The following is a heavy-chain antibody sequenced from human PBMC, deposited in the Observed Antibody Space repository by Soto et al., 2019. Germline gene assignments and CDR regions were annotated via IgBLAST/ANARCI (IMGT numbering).Heavy chain of an antibody. J-gene: IGHJ4*02. CDR3: AAEVEMATAY. V-gene: IGHV1-58*01. CDR1: RVAFASCA. Sequence: SVKASSNASRVAFASCALQSVRQARGQRLEWIGWIVVGSGNTNDAQKFQERVTITRDMSTSTAYMELSSLRSEDTAVYYCAAEVEMATAYWGQGTLVTVSS. D-gene: IGHD5-12*01. CDR2: IVVGSGNT.